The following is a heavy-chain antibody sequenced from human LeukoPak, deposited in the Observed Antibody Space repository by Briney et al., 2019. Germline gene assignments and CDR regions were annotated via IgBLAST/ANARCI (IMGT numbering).Heavy chain of an antibody. J-gene: IGHJ4*02. CDR3: ARRETTVTRNFDY. CDR1: GDTFSSYA. CDR2: IIPIFGTT. V-gene: IGHV1-69*06. D-gene: IGHD4-17*01. Sequence: GASVKVSCKASGDTFSSYAISWVRQAPGQGLEWMGGIIPIFGTTNYAQDFQGRVTIIADKSTSTAYMELSSLRSEDTAVYYCARRETTVTRNFDYWGQGTPVTVSS.